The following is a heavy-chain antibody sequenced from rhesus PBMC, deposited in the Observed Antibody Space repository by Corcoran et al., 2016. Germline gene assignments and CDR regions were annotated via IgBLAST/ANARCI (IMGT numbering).Heavy chain of an antibody. CDR3: VRDRGVSAIDY. J-gene: IGHJ4*01. Sequence: QVQLQESGPGLVKPSETLSLTCAVSGGSFSGSYWGRLRQTPGKGLEWIGYIRGSRGITDYNPSVKSRITISTDPSKSQFSLKLSSVTAADTAVYYCVRDRGVSAIDYWGQGVLVTVSS. CDR1: GGSFSGSY. D-gene: IGHD2-39*01. CDR2: IRGSRGIT. V-gene: IGHV4-165*01.